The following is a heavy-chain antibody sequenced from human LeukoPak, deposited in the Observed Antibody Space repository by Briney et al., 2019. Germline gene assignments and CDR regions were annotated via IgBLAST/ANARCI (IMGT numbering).Heavy chain of an antibody. J-gene: IGHJ4*02. V-gene: IGHV1-18*01. D-gene: IGHD6-19*01. Sequence: ASVKVSCKASGGTFSSYTISWVRQAPGQGLEWMGWISAYNGNTNYAQKLQGRVTMTTDTSTSTAYMELRSLRSDDTAVYYCARDNVAAYYFDYWGQGTLVTVSS. CDR2: ISAYNGNT. CDR3: ARDNVAAYYFDY. CDR1: GGTFSSYT.